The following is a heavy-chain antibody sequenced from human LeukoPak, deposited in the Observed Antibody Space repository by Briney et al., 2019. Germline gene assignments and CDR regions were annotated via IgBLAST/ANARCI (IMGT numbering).Heavy chain of an antibody. V-gene: IGHV3-74*01. CDR1: GFPVDSNY. CDR3: ARVQGHPPNGLDV. D-gene: IGHD2-8*01. CDR2: INSDASST. Sequence: PGGSLRLSCAASGFPVDSNYMNWVRQAPGKGLVWVSRINSDASSTSYADSVKGRFTISRDNAKNTLYLQMNSLRAEDTAVYYCARVQGHPPNGLDVWGQGTMVTVSS. J-gene: IGHJ3*01.